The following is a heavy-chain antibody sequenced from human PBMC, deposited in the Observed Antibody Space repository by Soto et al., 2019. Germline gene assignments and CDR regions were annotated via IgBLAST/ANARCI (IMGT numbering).Heavy chain of an antibody. Sequence: QVQLQQWGAGLLKPSETLSLTCAVYGGSFSGDYWSWIRHPPGKGLEWIGEINQSGGTNYNPFLKSRVPISVDTSKNQFSLTLSSVTAADTAVYYCARGCGIDGSFDYWGQGTLVTVSS. CDR2: INQSGGT. CDR3: ARGCGIDGSFDY. J-gene: IGHJ4*02. V-gene: IGHV4-34*01. D-gene: IGHD1-26*01. CDR1: GGSFSGDY.